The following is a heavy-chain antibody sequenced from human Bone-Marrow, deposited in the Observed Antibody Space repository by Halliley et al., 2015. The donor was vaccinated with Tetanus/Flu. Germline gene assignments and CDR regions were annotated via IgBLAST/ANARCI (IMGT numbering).Heavy chain of an antibody. J-gene: IGHJ4*02. CDR2: VSNDGSDK. D-gene: IGHD3-22*01. V-gene: IGHV3-30*03. CDR1: GFTFSNYV. Sequence: SLRLSCAASGFTFSNYVMHWVRLAPGKGLEWVAFVSNDGSDKIYADSAKGRFTISRDNSKRTLYLQMNSLRAEDTAVYYCRAVNYDSGGSGWYFDYWGQGTLVTVSS. CDR3: RAVNYDSGGSGWYFDY.